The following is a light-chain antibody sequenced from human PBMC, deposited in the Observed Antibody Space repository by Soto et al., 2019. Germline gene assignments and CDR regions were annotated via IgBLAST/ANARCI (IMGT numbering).Light chain of an antibody. V-gene: IGKV3-20*01. J-gene: IGKJ1*01. CDR3: EQSGGSPGT. Sequence: ESVLTQSPGTLYLSRGERATISCRASQSVGSSYLAWYQQKPGQAPRLLIFGASSRAADIPDRFRGSGSGTDFTLTSTRLEAEDFAVYYCEQSGGSPGTFGQGTKVEVK. CDR2: GAS. CDR1: QSVGSSY.